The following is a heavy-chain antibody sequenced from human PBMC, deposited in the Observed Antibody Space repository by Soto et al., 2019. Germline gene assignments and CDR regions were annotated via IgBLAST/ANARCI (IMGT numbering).Heavy chain of an antibody. CDR1: GFTFSTYG. CDR3: AKDLEYFDSSGSRFDY. CDR2: ISYDGTNK. J-gene: IGHJ4*02. Sequence: GGSLRLSCAASGFTFSTYGMHWVRQAPGKGLEWVALISYDGTNKYYADSVKGRFTISRDNSKNTLYLQMNSLRTDDTAVYFCAKDLEYFDSSGSRFDYWGQGTLVTVSS. V-gene: IGHV3-30*18. D-gene: IGHD3-22*01.